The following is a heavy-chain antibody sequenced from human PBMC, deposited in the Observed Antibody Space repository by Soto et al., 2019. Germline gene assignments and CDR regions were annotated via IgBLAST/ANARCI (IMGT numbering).Heavy chain of an antibody. CDR3: ARIKVVRGVIITDAFDT. CDR2: IYWDDDQ. Sequence: QFTLKESGRTLVKPTQTLTLTCSFSGFSLRTNGVGVGWIRQPPGKALECLARIYWDDDQRYNPSLKSRLTTAKDTSRNQVVLTMSTMDPVDTATYYCARIKVVRGVIITDAFDTWGQGTMVTVSS. V-gene: IGHV2-5*02. D-gene: IGHD3-10*01. J-gene: IGHJ3*02. CDR1: GFSLRTNGVG.